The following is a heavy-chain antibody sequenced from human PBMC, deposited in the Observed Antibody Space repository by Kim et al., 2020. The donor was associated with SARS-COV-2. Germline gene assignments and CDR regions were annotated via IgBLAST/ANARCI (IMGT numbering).Heavy chain of an antibody. Sequence: SETLSLTCTVSGDSISSPDYYWTWIRQPPGKGLEWMGYVYHSGSTHYNASHYSRLSISVDTSKNQFSLRLKSLTAADTAVYYCARAAGRIAAAGKIDFWGQGTLVTVSS. D-gene: IGHD6-13*01. CDR2: VYHSGST. CDR3: ARAAGRIAAAGKIDF. CDR1: GDSISSPDYY. J-gene: IGHJ4*02. V-gene: IGHV4-31*03.